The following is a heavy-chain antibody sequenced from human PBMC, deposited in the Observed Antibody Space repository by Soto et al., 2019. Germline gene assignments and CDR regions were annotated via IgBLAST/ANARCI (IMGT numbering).Heavy chain of an antibody. J-gene: IGHJ3*02. CDR3: ARDRAGYYDILNGVGDI. CDR2: ISAYNGNT. Sequence: QVRLVQSGAEVKKPGASVKVSCKASGYTFTSYGITWVRQAPGQGLEWMGWISAYNGNTNYAQKLQGRVTMTTDTSTSTAYMELRSLRSDDTAVYYCARDRAGYYDILNGVGDIWGQGTMVTVSS. CDR1: GYTFTSYG. V-gene: IGHV1-18*01. D-gene: IGHD3-9*01.